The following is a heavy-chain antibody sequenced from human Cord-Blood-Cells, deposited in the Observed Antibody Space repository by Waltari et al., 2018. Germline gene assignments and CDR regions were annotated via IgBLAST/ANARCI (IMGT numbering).Heavy chain of an antibody. D-gene: IGHD3-22*01. Sequence: QVQLVQSGAEVKKPGASVKVSCKASGYTFTSYDINWVRQATGQGLEWMRWMNPNSGNTGYAQKFQGRVTMTRNTSRSTAYMELSSLRSEDTAVYYCARGRSYYYDSSGYSDYGMDVWGQGTTVTVSS. J-gene: IGHJ6*02. CDR2: MNPNSGNT. V-gene: IGHV1-8*01. CDR3: ARGRSYYYDSSGYSDYGMDV. CDR1: GYTFTSYD.